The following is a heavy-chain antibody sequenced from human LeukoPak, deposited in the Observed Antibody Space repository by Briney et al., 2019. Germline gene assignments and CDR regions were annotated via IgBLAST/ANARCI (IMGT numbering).Heavy chain of an antibody. J-gene: IGHJ5*02. CDR1: GLSFTNYA. V-gene: IGHV3-23*01. CDR3: AKGAAAGKVDWFDP. Sequence: GGSLRVSCEASGLSFTNYAMMWVRQAPGKGLQWISTLTGYGGAYYADSGEGRFIISRDISKNTMFLQMYSLRAEDTAVYYCAKGAAAGKVDWFDPWGQGTLVTVSS. D-gene: IGHD6-13*01. CDR2: LTGYGGA.